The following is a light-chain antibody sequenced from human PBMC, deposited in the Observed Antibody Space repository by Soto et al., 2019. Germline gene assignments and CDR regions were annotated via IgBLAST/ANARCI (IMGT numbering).Light chain of an antibody. V-gene: IGLV1-40*01. Sequence: QSVLTQPPSVSGAPGQRVTISCTGSSSNIGANFDVHWYHQLPGTAPKLLIYGNTNRPSGVPDRFSGSKSGASASLAITGLQAEDEADYYCQSYDSILNGVIFGGGTKLTVL. CDR1: SSNIGANFD. J-gene: IGLJ2*01. CDR2: GNT. CDR3: QSYDSILNGVI.